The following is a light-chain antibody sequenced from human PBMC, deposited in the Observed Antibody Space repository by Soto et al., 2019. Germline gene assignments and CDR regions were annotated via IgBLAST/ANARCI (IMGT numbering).Light chain of an antibody. CDR2: ISSDGSH. CDR1: SGHSNYA. J-gene: IGLJ3*02. Sequence: QPVLTQSPSASASLGASVKLTCTLSSGHSNYAIAWHQQQPEKGPRYLMRISSDGSHNKGDGIPDRFSGSSSGAERYLTISSLQSEDEADYYCQTWGTGIRVFGGGTNVTVL. V-gene: IGLV4-69*01. CDR3: QTWGTGIRV.